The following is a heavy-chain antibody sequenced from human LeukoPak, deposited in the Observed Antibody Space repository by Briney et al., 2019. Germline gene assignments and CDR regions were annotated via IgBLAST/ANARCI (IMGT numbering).Heavy chain of an antibody. CDR1: GFTFSSYE. CDR2: ISSSGSTI. CDR3: ARDVRGQWLDY. Sequence: GGSLRLSCAASGFTFSSYEMNWVRQAPGKGLEWVSYISSSGSTIYYADSVKGRFTISRDNAKNSLYLQMNSLRAEDTAVYYCARDVRGQWLDYWGQGTLVTVSS. D-gene: IGHD6-19*01. J-gene: IGHJ4*02. V-gene: IGHV3-48*03.